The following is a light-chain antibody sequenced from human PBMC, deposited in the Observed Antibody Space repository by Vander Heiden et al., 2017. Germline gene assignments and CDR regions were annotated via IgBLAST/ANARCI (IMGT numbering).Light chain of an antibody. V-gene: IGLV1-40*01. J-gene: IGLJ2*01. CDR3: QSYDSSLSGSDVV. CDR1: SSNIGAGYD. Sequence: QSVLPQPPPVPGAPGQTVTITCTGGSSNIGAGYDVHWYQQLPGTAPKLLIYGNSNRPSGVPDRFSGSKSGTSASLAITGLQAEDEADYYCQSYDSSLSGSDVVFGGGTKLTVL. CDR2: GNS.